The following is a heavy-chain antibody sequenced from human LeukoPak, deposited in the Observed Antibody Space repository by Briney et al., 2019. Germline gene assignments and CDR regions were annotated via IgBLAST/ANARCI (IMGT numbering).Heavy chain of an antibody. V-gene: IGHV3-7*01. CDR2: INQDGSEE. CDR3: VRDGGVSGYDLLDY. Sequence: GGSLRLSCVASGFTFRNYWMSWVRQAPGKGLEWVAHINQDGSEEHYMDSVKARFTISRDNAKNSLSLQMNSLRAEDTAVYYCVRDGGVSGYDLLDYWGQGTLVTVSS. CDR1: GFTFRNYW. D-gene: IGHD5-12*01. J-gene: IGHJ4*02.